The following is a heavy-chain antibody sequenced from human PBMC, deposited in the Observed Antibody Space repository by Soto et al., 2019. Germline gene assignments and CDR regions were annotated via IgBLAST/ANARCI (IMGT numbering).Heavy chain of an antibody. J-gene: IGHJ3*02. Sequence: SETLSLTCAVYGGSFSCYYWSWIRQPPGKGLEWIGEINHSGSTNYNPSLKSRVTISVDTSKNQFSLKLSSVTAADTAVYYCARSAYSGSYYNDAFDIWGQGTMVTVSS. V-gene: IGHV4-34*01. CDR2: INHSGST. D-gene: IGHD1-26*01. CDR3: ARSAYSGSYYNDAFDI. CDR1: GGSFSCYY.